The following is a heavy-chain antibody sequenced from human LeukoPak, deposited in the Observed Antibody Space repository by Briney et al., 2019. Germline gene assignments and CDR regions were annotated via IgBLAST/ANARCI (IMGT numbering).Heavy chain of an antibody. Sequence: ASVKVSCKASGYTFTSYAMHWVRQAPGQRLEWMGWINAGNGNTKYSQKFQGRVTITRDTSASTAFMELSSLRSEDTAVYYCARCPTFYDSSGYYYYYYGMDVWGQGTTVTVSS. CDR3: ARCPTFYDSSGYYYYYYGMDV. CDR1: GYTFTSYA. V-gene: IGHV1-3*01. CDR2: INAGNGNT. J-gene: IGHJ6*02. D-gene: IGHD3-22*01.